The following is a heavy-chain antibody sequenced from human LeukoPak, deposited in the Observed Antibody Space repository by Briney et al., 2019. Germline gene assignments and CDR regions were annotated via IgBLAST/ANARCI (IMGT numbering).Heavy chain of an antibody. Sequence: SETLSLTCTVSGGSVSSGSYYWSWIRQPPGKGLEWIGYIYYSGSTNYNPSLKSRVTISVDTSKNQFSLKLSSVTAADTAVYYCARAEAKADYYFDYWGQGTLVTVSS. V-gene: IGHV4-61*01. CDR3: ARAEAKADYYFDY. CDR2: IYYSGST. CDR1: GGSVSSGSYY. J-gene: IGHJ4*02.